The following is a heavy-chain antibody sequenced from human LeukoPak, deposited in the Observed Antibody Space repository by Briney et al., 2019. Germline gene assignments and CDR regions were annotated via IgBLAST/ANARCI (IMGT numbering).Heavy chain of an antibody. CDR2: IIPILGIA. CDR1: GCTFSSYA. D-gene: IGHD4-23*01. V-gene: IGHV1-69*04. Sequence: ASVKVSCKASGCTFSSYAISWVRQAPGQGLEWMGRIIPILGIANYAQKFQGRVTITADKSTSTAYMELSSLRSEDTAVYYCARETTVVTLNWFDPWGQGTLVTVSS. J-gene: IGHJ5*02. CDR3: ARETTVVTLNWFDP.